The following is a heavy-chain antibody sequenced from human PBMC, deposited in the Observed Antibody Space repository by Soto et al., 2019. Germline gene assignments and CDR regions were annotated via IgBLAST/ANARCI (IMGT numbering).Heavy chain of an antibody. V-gene: IGHV1-18*01. CDR2: ISGYKGDT. Sequence: VQSGAEVKKPGASVKVSCKASGDTFISSGISWVRQAPGQGLEWMGWISGYKGDTNYAQKFQGRVTLTTETSTSTAYMELRSLTPGDTAIYYSARIEYCSGGNCYSAFDIWGQGTLVTVSS. D-gene: IGHD2-15*01. J-gene: IGHJ3*02. CDR1: GDTFISSG. CDR3: ARIEYCSGGNCYSAFDI.